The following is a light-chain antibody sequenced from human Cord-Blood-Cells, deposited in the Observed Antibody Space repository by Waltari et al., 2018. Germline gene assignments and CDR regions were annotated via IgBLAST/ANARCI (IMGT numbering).Light chain of an antibody. CDR2: AAS. CDR3: QQSYSTPFT. CDR1: QSISSY. V-gene: IGKV1-39*01. Sequence: DIQMTQSPYSLSAAVGDRVPITCRASQSISSYLNWYQHKPGKAPKLLIYAASSLQSGVPSRFSGSGSGTDFTLTISSLQPEDFATYYCQQSYSTPFTFGPGTKVDIK. J-gene: IGKJ3*01.